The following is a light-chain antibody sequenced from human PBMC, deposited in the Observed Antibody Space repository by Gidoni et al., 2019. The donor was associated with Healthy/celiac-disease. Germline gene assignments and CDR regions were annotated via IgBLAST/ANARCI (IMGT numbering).Light chain of an antibody. CDR2: WAS. CDR3: QQYYXXPXT. CDR1: QSVLYSSNNKNY. Sequence: DIVMTQSPDSLAVSLCERATITCKSSQSVLYSSNNKNYLAWYQQKPGHPPKLLIYWASTREAGVPDRFSGXGSGTDFTLTISSLQAEDVAVYYCQQYYXXPXTFGQGTKVEIK. V-gene: IGKV4-1*01. J-gene: IGKJ1*01.